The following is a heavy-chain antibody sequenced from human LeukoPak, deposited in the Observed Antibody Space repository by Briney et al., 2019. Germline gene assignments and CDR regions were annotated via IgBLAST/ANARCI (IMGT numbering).Heavy chain of an antibody. CDR3: ARGSSGYYFDYFDY. D-gene: IGHD3-22*01. V-gene: IGHV3-53*01. J-gene: IGHJ4*02. CDR2: IYSGGST. CDR1: GFTVSSNY. Sequence: GGSLRLSCAASGFTVSSNYMSWVRQAPGKGLEWVSVIYSGGSTYCADSVKGRFTISRDNSKNTLYLQMNSLRAEDTAVYYCARGSSGYYFDYFDYWGQGTLVTVSS.